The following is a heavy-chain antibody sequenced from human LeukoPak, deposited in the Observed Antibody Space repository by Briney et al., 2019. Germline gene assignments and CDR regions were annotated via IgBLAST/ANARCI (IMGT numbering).Heavy chain of an antibody. CDR1: GESFSDYY. CDR2: LNHVGRT. Sequence: SETLSLTCRVYGESFSDYYCAWIRQPPGKGLEWIGELNHVGRTNYNPSLKSRVTISVDTSKNQFSLKLSSVTAADTAVYYCARETIDITVIVVVRMGDAFDIWGQGTVVTVSS. CDR3: ARETIDITVIVVVRMGDAFDI. D-gene: IGHD3-22*01. J-gene: IGHJ3*02. V-gene: IGHV4-34*01.